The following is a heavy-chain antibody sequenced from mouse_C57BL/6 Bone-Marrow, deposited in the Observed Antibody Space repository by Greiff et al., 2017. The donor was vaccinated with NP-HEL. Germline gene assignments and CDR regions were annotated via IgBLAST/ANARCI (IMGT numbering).Heavy chain of an antibody. Sequence: VQLQQSGAELVRPGASVKLSCTASGFNIKDDYMHWVKQRPEQGLEWIGWIDPENGDTEYASKFQGTATITADTSSNTAYLQLSSLTSEDTAVYYCTPRDYGSSPWFAYWGQGTLVTVSA. V-gene: IGHV14-4*01. CDR3: TPRDYGSSPWFAY. J-gene: IGHJ3*01. D-gene: IGHD1-1*01. CDR1: GFNIKDDY. CDR2: IDPENGDT.